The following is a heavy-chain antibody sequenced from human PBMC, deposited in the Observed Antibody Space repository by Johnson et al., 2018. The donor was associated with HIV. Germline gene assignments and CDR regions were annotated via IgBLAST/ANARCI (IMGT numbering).Heavy chain of an antibody. V-gene: IGHV3-11*04. D-gene: IGHD1-26*01. Sequence: QVHLVESGGGVVQPGRSLRLSCAASGFTFSDYYMSWIRQAPGKGLEWVSYISSSGSTIYYADSVKGRFTISRDNSKNTLYLQMNSLRAEDTAVYYCGKDDLGWELSHDDAFDIWGQGTRVTVSS. CDR2: ISSSGSTI. CDR3: GKDDLGWELSHDDAFDI. J-gene: IGHJ3*02. CDR1: GFTFSDYY.